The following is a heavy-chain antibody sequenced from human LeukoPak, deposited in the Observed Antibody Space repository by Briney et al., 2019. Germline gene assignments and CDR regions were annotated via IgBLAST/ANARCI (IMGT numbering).Heavy chain of an antibody. CDR3: ARGDFWSGYDY. J-gene: IGHJ4*02. V-gene: IGHV4-59*01. Sequence: SETLSLTCTVSGGSISTYYWSWIRQPPGKGLEWIGYIYYRGTTYYNPSLKSRVTISVDTSKNQFSLRLSSVTAADTAVYYCARGDFWSGYDYWGQGTLVTVSS. D-gene: IGHD3-3*01. CDR2: IYYRGTT. CDR1: GGSISTYY.